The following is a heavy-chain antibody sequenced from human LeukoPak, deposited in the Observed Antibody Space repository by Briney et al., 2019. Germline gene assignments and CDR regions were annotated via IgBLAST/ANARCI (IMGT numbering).Heavy chain of an antibody. V-gene: IGHV3-11*04. CDR3: AREPYYDSSGYSPDY. D-gene: IGHD3-22*01. CDR1: GFTFSDYY. CDR2: ISSSGSFI. Sequence: GGSLRLSCAASGFTFSDYYMSWIRQAPGKGREWVSYISSSGSFIYYADSVKGRFTISRDNAKNSLYLHMNSLRAEDTALYYCAREPYYDSSGYSPDYWGQGTLVTVSS. J-gene: IGHJ4*02.